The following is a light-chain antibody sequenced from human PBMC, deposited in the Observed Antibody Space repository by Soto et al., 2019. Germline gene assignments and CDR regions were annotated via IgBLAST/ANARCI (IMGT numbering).Light chain of an antibody. CDR2: KAS. Sequence: DIQMTQSPSTLSASVGDRVTITCRASQSISTWLAWYQQKPGKAPKVLIHKASSLQSGVPSRFSGSGSGTDFTLTISSLHPDDFATYYCQQYNSYSPTFGQGTKVDIK. J-gene: IGKJ1*01. CDR3: QQYNSYSPT. V-gene: IGKV1-5*03. CDR1: QSISTW.